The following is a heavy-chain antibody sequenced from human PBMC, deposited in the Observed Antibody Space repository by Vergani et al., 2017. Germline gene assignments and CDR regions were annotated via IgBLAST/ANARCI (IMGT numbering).Heavy chain of an antibody. V-gene: IGHV1-46*03. CDR1: GYTFINSY. D-gene: IGHD3-9*01. J-gene: IGHJ4*02. CDR3: ARGDYGILTGYRY. Sequence: QVQVVQSGAEVKKSGASVKVSCKTSGYTFINSYIHCVRHAPGQGLACMGIINPSGFPTNYSQKFQGIVTITRDTSTRTVYMELSSLRSEDTAIYYCARGDYGILTGYRYWGQGTLVTVSA. CDR2: INPSGFPT.